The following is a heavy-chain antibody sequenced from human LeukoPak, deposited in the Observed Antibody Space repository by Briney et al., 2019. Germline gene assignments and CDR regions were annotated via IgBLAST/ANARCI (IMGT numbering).Heavy chain of an antibody. J-gene: IGHJ4*02. CDR2: ISYSGST. V-gene: IGHV4-59*08. CDR3: ARHYGDHYLPFDY. CDR1: GGSISSYY. D-gene: IGHD4-17*01. Sequence: PSETLSLTCTVSGGSISSYYWSWIRQPPGKGLEWIGYISYSGSTNSNPSLKSRVTISADTSKNQVSLKLSSVTAADTAVYYCARHYGDHYLPFDYWGQGTLVTVSS.